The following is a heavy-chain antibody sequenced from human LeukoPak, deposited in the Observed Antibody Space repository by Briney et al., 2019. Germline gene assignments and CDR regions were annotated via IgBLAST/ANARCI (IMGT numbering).Heavy chain of an antibody. CDR3: AGVFDP. Sequence: GGSLRLSCAASGFSFSSYGMAWVRQAPGQGLEWVAVISVSATATNYAASVKGRFTISRDDSKNTLYLQMNSLRVEDTAAYYCAGVFDPWGQGTLVTVSS. D-gene: IGHD6-13*01. CDR1: GFSFSSYG. J-gene: IGHJ5*02. V-gene: IGHV3-23*01. CDR2: ISVSATAT.